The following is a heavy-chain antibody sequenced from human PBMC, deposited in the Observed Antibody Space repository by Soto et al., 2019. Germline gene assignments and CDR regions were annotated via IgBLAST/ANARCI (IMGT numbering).Heavy chain of an antibody. CDR1: GFTFISYA. CDR2: ISGSGANI. CDR3: ARDRDAFDS. V-gene: IGHV3-23*01. Sequence: EVQLLQSGGGLVQPGGSLGLSCGASGFTFISYAMSWVRHVPGKGLEWISSISGSGANIWYAGSVQGRFIISRDNSKSTGSLHMTSLRVEDTGIYYCARDRDAFDSWGQGTLVTVSS. J-gene: IGHJ4*02.